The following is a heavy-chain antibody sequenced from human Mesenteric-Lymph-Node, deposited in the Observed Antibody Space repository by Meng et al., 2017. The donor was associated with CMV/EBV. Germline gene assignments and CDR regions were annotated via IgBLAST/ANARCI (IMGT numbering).Heavy chain of an antibody. D-gene: IGHD2-2*01. Sequence: SETLSLTCTVSGGSISSSSYYWGWIRQPPGKGLEWIGSIYYSGSTYYNPSLKSRVTISVDTSKNQFSLKVRSVTAADTAVYYCATAPIYQLPDYWDQGTLVTVSS. CDR2: IYYSGST. CDR3: ATAPIYQLPDY. V-gene: IGHV4-39*07. J-gene: IGHJ4*02. CDR1: GGSISSSSYY.